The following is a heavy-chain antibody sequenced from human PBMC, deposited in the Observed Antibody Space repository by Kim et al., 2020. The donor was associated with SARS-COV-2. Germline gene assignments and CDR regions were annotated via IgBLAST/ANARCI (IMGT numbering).Heavy chain of an antibody. D-gene: IGHD3-10*01. CDR1: TFTLITYA. J-gene: IGHJ4*02. CDR2: ISGSGGST. Sequence: GGSLRLSCADSTFTLITYAMSWVRQAPGKGLEWVSTISGSGGSTDYADSVKGRFTISRDNSKNTLYLQMNSLRAEDTAVYYCAKAPTIVRGVYFDYWGQGPLVTVSS. CDR3: AKAPTIVRGVYFDY. V-gene: IGHV3-23*01.